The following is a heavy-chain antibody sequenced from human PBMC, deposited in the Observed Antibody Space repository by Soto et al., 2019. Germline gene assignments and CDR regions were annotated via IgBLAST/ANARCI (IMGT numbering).Heavy chain of an antibody. Sequence: GSLRLSCAASGFTVSSIYMSWVRQAPGKGLEWVSVIYSNGNTYYADSVQGRFTISRDNSKNTLYLQMNSLRAEDTAMYYCARDKGTGTSSSGFYGMDVWGQGTTVTVSS. V-gene: IGHV3-53*01. D-gene: IGHD6-6*01. J-gene: IGHJ6*02. CDR1: GFTVSSIY. CDR2: IYSNGNT. CDR3: ARDKGTGTSSSGFYGMDV.